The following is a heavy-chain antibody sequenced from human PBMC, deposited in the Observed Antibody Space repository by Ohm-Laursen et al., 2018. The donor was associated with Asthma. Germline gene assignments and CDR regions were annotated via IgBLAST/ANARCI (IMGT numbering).Heavy chain of an antibody. CDR1: GFTFRSYA. D-gene: IGHD3-3*01. CDR3: ARDVMEWYLPAFDF. CDR2: GGSYYDGGLK. V-gene: IGHV3-30-3*01. J-gene: IGHJ4*02. Sequence: RSLRLSCTASGFTFRSYAMHWVRQAPGKGLAWVAVGGSYYDGGLKYYADSVNGRFTVSRDDSKNTLYLQMNSLRPDDTAVYYCARDVMEWYLPAFDFWGQGTLVTVSS.